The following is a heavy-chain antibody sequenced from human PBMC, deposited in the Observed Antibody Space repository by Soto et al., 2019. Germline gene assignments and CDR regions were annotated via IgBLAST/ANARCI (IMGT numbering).Heavy chain of an antibody. CDR2: IYYSGSI. D-gene: IGHD3-10*01. V-gene: IGHV4-59*01. J-gene: IGHJ3*02. CDR1: GGSISSYY. CDR3: ARVWGGAFDI. Sequence: NPSETLSLTCTVPGGSISSYYWSWIRQPPGKGLEWIGYIYYSGSINYNPSLKSRVTISVDTSKNQFSLKLSSVTAADTAVYYCARVWGGAFDIWGQGTMVTVSS.